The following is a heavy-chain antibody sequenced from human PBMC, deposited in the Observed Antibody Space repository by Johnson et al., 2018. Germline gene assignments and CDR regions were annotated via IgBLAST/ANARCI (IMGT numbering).Heavy chain of an antibody. Sequence: VQLVQSGGGLVQPGRSLRLSCAASGFCFNDYAMHWVRQAPGKGLEWVAGISWNSGSLDYADSVRGGFTISRDNGKRYLYLKMNSLKNEDTALYYCAKDFGFASQKYYGMDVWGQGTTVTVSS. CDR1: GFCFNDYA. D-gene: IGHD3-10*01. V-gene: IGHV3-9*01. J-gene: IGHJ6*02. CDR3: AKDFGFASQKYYGMDV. CDR2: ISWNSGSL.